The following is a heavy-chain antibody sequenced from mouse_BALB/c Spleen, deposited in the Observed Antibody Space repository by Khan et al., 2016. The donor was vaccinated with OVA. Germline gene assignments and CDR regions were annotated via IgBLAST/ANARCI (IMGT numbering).Heavy chain of an antibody. Sequence: QVQLQQSGAELVRPGVSVKLSCKGSGYTFTDYAMHWVKQSPAKSLEWIGVISTYYGDADYNQKFKGKATMTVDKSSSKAYMELARLTSEDSAIYYCGRGSGNSRFAYWGQGTLVTVSA. D-gene: IGHD1-3*01. CDR2: ISTYYGDA. CDR3: GRGSGNSRFAY. J-gene: IGHJ3*01. CDR1: GYTFTDYA. V-gene: IGHV1S137*01.